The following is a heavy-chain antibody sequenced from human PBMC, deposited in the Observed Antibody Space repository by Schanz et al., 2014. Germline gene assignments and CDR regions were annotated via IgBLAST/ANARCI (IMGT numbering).Heavy chain of an antibody. Sequence: QVQLVQSGAEVKKPGASVKVSCKASGYTFTSDSMHWVRQAPGQGLEWMGMINPSGGSTTYAQKFQGRVTMTRDTSTSTVYMELSSLRSEDTAVYYCAYYDVLTGFDYWGQGTQVTVSS. V-gene: IGHV1-46*01. CDR2: INPSGGST. CDR3: AYYDVLTGFDY. J-gene: IGHJ4*02. D-gene: IGHD3-9*01. CDR1: GYTFTSDS.